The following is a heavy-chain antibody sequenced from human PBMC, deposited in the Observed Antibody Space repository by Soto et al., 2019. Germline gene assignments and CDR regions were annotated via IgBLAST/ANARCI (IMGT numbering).Heavy chain of an antibody. V-gene: IGHV4-31*03. CDR1: GGSISSGGYY. D-gene: IGHD3-10*01. CDR2: IYYSGST. J-gene: IGHJ5*02. Sequence: SETLSLTCTVSGGSISSGGYYWSWIRQHPGKGLEWIGYIYYSGSTYYNPSLKSRVTISVDTSKNQFSLKLSSVTAADTAVYYCASGVNSGSYYIRWFDPWGQGTLVTVSS. CDR3: ASGVNSGSYYIRWFDP.